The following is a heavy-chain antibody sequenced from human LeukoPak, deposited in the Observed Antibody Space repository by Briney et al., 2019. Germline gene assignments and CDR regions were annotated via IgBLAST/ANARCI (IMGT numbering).Heavy chain of an antibody. D-gene: IGHD1-20*01. J-gene: IGHJ4*02. CDR2: ISSSGSYI. CDR1: ASGVSFTSHS. CDR3: AREYNSRATFDY. Sequence: GGSLRLSCAASASGVSFTSHSMIWVRPAPGKGLEWISYISSSGSYIFYAASVEGRFTVSRDNARNSLYLQMNSLRAEDTAIYYCAREYNSRATFDYWGQGTLVTVSS. V-gene: IGHV3-21*05.